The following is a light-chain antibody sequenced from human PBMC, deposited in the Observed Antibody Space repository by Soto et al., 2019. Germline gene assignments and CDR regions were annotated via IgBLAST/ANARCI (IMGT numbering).Light chain of an antibody. CDR2: DAS. CDR3: QRRPRWPLT. V-gene: IGKV3-11*01. Sequence: EIVLTQSPATLSLSPGERATLSCRASQSISSHLAWYQQKPGQAPRLLMYDASNRATGIPGRCSGSGSGTDFTLTISSLVPEDFAGYYCQRRPRWPLTFGGGTKVEIK. CDR1: QSISSH. J-gene: IGKJ4*01.